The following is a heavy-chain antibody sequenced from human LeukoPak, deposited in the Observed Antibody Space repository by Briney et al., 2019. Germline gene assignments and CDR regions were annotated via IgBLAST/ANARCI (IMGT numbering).Heavy chain of an antibody. CDR1: GYTFTSYY. V-gene: IGHV1-46*01. CDR3: ARDNSVGDNAWWFDP. D-gene: IGHD1-26*01. CDR2: INPTGGST. Sequence: ASVKVSCKASGYTFTSYYMHWVRQAPGQGLEWMGLINPTGGSTGYAQKFQGRVTMTRDMSTSTDYMELSNLRSEDTAIYYCARDNSVGDNAWWFDPWGQGTLVTVSS. J-gene: IGHJ5*02.